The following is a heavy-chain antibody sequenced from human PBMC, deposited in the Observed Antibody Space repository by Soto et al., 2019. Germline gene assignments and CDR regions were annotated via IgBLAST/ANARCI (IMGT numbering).Heavy chain of an antibody. CDR1: GFSLSTSGMY. CDR3: ARMLRSSTSCYTMRYYYGMDV. Sequence: SGPTLVNPTQTLTLTCTFSGFSLSTSGMYVSWIRQPPGKALEWLALIDWDDDKYYSTSLKTRLTISKDTSKNQVVLTMTNMDPVYTATYYCARMLRSSTSCYTMRYYYGMDVWGQGTTVTVSS. D-gene: IGHD2-2*02. CDR2: IDWDDDK. J-gene: IGHJ6*02. V-gene: IGHV2-70*01.